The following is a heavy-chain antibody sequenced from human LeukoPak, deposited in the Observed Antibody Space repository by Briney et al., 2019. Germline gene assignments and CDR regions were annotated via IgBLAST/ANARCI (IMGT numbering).Heavy chain of an antibody. CDR1: GGSFSGYY. D-gene: IGHD2-21*01. V-gene: IGHV4-34*01. CDR3: AREVIRGVFDY. J-gene: IGHJ4*02. CDR2: INHSGST. Sequence: PSETLSLTCAVYGGSFSGYYWSWLRQPPGKGLEWIGEINHSGSTNYNPSLKSRVTISVDTSKNQFSLELSSVTAADTAVYYCAREVIRGVFDYWGQGTLVTVSS.